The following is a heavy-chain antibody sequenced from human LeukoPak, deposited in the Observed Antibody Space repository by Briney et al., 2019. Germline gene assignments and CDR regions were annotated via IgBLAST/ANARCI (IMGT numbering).Heavy chain of an antibody. J-gene: IGHJ5*02. CDR2: ISGSGGST. Sequence: GGSLRLSCAASGFTFSSYAMSWVRQAPGKGLEWVSAISGSGGSTYYADSVKGRFTISRDNSKNTLYLQMNSLRAEDTAVYYCAKDEQTSGPGYNWFDPWGQGTLVIVSS. CDR3: AKDEQTSGPGYNWFDP. CDR1: GFTFSSYA. D-gene: IGHD1-26*01. V-gene: IGHV3-23*01.